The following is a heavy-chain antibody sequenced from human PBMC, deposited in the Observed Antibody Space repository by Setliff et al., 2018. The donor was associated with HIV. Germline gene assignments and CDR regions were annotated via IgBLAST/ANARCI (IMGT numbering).Heavy chain of an antibody. V-gene: IGHV1-18*01. CDR1: TYTFSSYV. CDR2: IGVYNGNT. Sequence: EASVKVSCKASTYTFSSYVINWVRQAPGQGLEWMGRIGVYNGNTIYAQKLQGRVIMTTDTSTSTAYMELRSLRSDDTAMYYCATQRDIVMVPGQGGFDIWAQGTMVTVSS. D-gene: IGHD2-2*01. J-gene: IGHJ3*02. CDR3: ATQRDIVMVPGQGGFDI.